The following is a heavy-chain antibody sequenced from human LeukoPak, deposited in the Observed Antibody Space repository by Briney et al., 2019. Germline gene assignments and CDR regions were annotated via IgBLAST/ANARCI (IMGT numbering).Heavy chain of an antibody. J-gene: IGHJ6*03. CDR2: IYYSGST. V-gene: IGHV4-39*07. CDR1: GGSISSSSYY. D-gene: IGHD2-2*02. CDR3: ARVLVVPAAIRDWVYMDV. Sequence: SETLSLTCTVSGGSISSSSYYWGWIRQPPGKGLEWIGSIYYSGSTFYNPSLKSRVTISVDTSKNQFSLKLSSVTAADTAVYYCARVLVVPAAIRDWVYMDVWGQGTTVTVSS.